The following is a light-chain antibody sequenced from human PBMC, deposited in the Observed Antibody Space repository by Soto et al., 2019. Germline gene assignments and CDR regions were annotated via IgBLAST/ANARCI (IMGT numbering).Light chain of an antibody. V-gene: IGKV3-15*01. CDR3: QQYLDWPRT. CDR2: GAS. CDR1: QSVGSD. Sequence: EIVMTQSPATLSVSPGARATLSCRASQSVGSDLVWYRQKPGQAPRLLIYGASNRATGVPDRFSGSGSGTVFTLTINSLQSDDFAVYYCQQYLDWPRTFGQGTKVDIK. J-gene: IGKJ1*01.